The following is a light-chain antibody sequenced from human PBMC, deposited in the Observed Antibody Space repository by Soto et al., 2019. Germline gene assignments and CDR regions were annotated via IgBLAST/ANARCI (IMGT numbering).Light chain of an antibody. CDR1: SSNIGNNY. Sequence: QSVLTQPPSVSAAPGQKVTISCSGSSSNIGNNYVSWYQQLPGTAPKLLIYDNNKRPSGIPDRFSGSKSGTSATPGITGLQSGDEADYYCGTWDSSLSAVFGGGTPLTVL. J-gene: IGLJ7*01. CDR3: GTWDSSLSAV. CDR2: DNN. V-gene: IGLV1-51*01.